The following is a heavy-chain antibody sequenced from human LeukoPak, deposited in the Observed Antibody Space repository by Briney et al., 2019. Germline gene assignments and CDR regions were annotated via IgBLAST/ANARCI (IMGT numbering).Heavy chain of an antibody. CDR1: GYTFTSYY. D-gene: IGHD3-10*01. CDR3: ASSILWFGDILY. V-gene: IGHV1-46*01. J-gene: IGHJ4*02. Sequence: ASVKVSCKASGYTFTSYYMHWVRQAPGQGLEWMGIINPSGGSTSYAQKFQGRVTMTRDTSTSTVYMELSSLRSEDTAVYYCASSILWFGDILYWGQGALVTVSS. CDR2: INPSGGST.